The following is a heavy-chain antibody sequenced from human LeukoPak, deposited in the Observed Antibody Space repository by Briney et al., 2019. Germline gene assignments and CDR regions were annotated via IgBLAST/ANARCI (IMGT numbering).Heavy chain of an antibody. CDR1: GFTFSTHG. J-gene: IGHJ4*02. CDR3: ARDIGNSGFNLDY. V-gene: IGHV3-33*01. Sequence: GGSLRLSCVVSGFTFSTHGFHWVRQAPGKGLEWVSVIWHDGGRKEYADSVRGRFTISRDNSNLYLQMNSLRTEDTAIYYCARDIGNSGFNLDYWGQGTPVTVSS. D-gene: IGHD5-12*01. CDR2: IWHDGGRK.